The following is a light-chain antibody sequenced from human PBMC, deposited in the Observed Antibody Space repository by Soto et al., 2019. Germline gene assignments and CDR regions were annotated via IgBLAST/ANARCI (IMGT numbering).Light chain of an antibody. Sequence: QSALTQPPSASGSPGQSVTISCTGTSSDVGGYNYVSWYQQHPGKAPILMIYGVSKRPSGVPDRFSGSKSGNTASLTVSGLQAEDEADYYCSSYAGSNNVVFGGGTKLTVL. CDR1: SSDVGGYNY. V-gene: IGLV2-8*01. CDR3: SSYAGSNNVV. J-gene: IGLJ2*01. CDR2: GVS.